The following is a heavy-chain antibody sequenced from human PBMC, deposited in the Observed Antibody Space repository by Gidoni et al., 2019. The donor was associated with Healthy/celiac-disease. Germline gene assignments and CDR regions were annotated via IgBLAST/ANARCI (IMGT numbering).Heavy chain of an antibody. CDR3: ARGVKVLRFLEWLLNYFDY. V-gene: IGHV4-34*01. Sequence: QVQLQQWGAGLLKPSETLSLTCAVYGGSFSGYYWSWIRQPPGKGLEWIGEINHSGRTNYNPSLKSRVTISVDTSKNQFSLKLSSVTAADTAVYYCARGVKVLRFLEWLLNYFDYWGQGTLVTVSS. CDR2: INHSGRT. J-gene: IGHJ4*02. D-gene: IGHD3-3*01. CDR1: GGSFSGYY.